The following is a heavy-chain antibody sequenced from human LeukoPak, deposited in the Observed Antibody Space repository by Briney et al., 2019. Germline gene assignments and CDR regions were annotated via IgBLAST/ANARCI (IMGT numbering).Heavy chain of an antibody. CDR2: ISAYNGNT. D-gene: IGHD3-10*01. CDR1: GYTFTSYG. CDR3: ARDRRGGSGSYRRFDY. J-gene: IGHJ4*02. V-gene: IGHV1-18*01. Sequence: AAVTVSCKCSGYTFTSYGISWVRQAPGQGLGWMGWISAYNGNTNYAQKLQGRVTMPTDTSTSTAYMELRSLRSDDTAVYYCARDRRGGSGSYRRFDYWGQGTLVTVSS.